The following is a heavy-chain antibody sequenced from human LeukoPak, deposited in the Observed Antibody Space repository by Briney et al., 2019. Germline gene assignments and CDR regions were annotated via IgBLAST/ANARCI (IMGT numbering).Heavy chain of an antibody. CDR1: GGSISSGSYY. CDR2: IYTSGST. Sequence: KSSETLTLTCTASGGSISSGSYYWGWIPQPDGKGLELIGRIYTSGSTNYNPSRKSRVTISVETSKNQFSLKRSSVTAADTAVYYCARDLGYDAFDIWGQGTMVTVSS. CDR3: ARDLGYDAFDI. D-gene: IGHD7-27*01. J-gene: IGHJ3*02. V-gene: IGHV4-61*02.